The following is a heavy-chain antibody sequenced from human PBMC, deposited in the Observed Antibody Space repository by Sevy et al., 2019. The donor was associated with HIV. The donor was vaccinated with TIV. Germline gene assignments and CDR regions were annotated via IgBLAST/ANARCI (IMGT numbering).Heavy chain of an antibody. Sequence: SETLSLTCSVSGGTIVSSGHYWGWIRQTPGKGLEWIGSIYYNGHTYYSPSLKSRLTISIDTSKNQFSLNLSSVTAADTAIYFCAREAGGYDCDYGMDVWSQGTTVTVSS. CDR2: IYYNGHT. CDR3: AREAGGYDCDYGMDV. CDR1: GGTIVSSGHY. J-gene: IGHJ6*02. D-gene: IGHD2-21*02. V-gene: IGHV4-39*02.